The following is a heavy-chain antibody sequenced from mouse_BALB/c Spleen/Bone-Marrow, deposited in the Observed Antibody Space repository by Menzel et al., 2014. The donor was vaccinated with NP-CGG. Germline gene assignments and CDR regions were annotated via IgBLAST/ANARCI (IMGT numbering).Heavy chain of an antibody. CDR2: INPSSNYT. Sequence: VQLQQSGAELARPGASLKMSCRTSGYTFXSYTVHWIKQRPGQGLEWIGYINPSSNYTNYNQKFKDKATLTADKSSNTAYMQLSSLTSEDSAVYYCARSIIIYFAMDYWGQGTSVTVFS. J-gene: IGHJ4*01. CDR3: ARSIIIYFAMDY. CDR1: GYTFXSYT. V-gene: IGHV1-4*01.